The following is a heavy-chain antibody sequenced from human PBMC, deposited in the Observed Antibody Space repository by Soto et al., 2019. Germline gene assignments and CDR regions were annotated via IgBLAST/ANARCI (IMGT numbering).Heavy chain of an antibody. J-gene: IGHJ2*01. CDR1: GFTFSSYS. D-gene: IGHD6-19*01. CDR2: ISSSSSYI. CDR3: ARDQVAGTRYFAL. V-gene: IGHV3-21*01. Sequence: EVQLVESGGGLVQPGGSLRLSCAASGFTFSSYSMNWVRQAPGKGLEWVSSISSSSSYIYYADSVKGRFTISRDNAKNSLYLQMNSLRAEDTAVYYCARDQVAGTRYFALWGRGTLVTVSS.